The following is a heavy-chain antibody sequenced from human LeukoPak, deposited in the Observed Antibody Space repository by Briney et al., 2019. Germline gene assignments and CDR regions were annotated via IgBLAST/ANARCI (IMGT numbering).Heavy chain of an antibody. CDR3: ARHGYYYYTSGYFGY. J-gene: IGHJ4*02. CDR2: TYYSGTT. CDR1: GGSISSSFYY. V-gene: IGHV4-39*01. Sequence: PSETLSLTCTVSGGSISSSFYYWGWLRQPPGKGLEWIGSTYYSGTTYYKPSLKSRVPVSVDTSKNQLSLNLTSVTAADTALYYCARHGYYYYTSGYFGYWGQGILVTVSS. D-gene: IGHD3-22*01.